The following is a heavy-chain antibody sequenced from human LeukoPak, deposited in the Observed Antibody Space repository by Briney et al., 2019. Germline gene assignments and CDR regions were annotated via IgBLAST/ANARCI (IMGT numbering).Heavy chain of an antibody. J-gene: IGHJ4*02. V-gene: IGHV4-59*08. Sequence: SETLSLTCTVSGGSISSYYWSWIRQSPEKGLEWIGYIHDSGSTNYNPSLKSRVTISVDTSENQFSLKLSSVTAADTAVYYCVRLDAAAGRYLQFYYWGQGTLVTVST. CDR2: IHDSGST. D-gene: IGHD5-24*01. CDR1: GGSISSYY. CDR3: VRLDAAAGRYLQFYY.